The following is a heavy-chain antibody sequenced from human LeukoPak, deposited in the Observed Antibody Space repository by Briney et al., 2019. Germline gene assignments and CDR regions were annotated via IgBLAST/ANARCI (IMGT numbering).Heavy chain of an antibody. D-gene: IGHD6-19*01. V-gene: IGHV3-7*04. J-gene: IGHJ4*02. Sequence: GGSLRLSCAASVFTLSNCWVICVREAPGKGLEWVANIKQEGSEKYYVDSVKGRFTISRDNAKNSVYVQVNSVRAEDTAVYFCARDEEAVAGGECWGQGTLVTVSS. CDR2: IKQEGSEK. CDR1: VFTLSNCW. CDR3: ARDEEAVAGGEC.